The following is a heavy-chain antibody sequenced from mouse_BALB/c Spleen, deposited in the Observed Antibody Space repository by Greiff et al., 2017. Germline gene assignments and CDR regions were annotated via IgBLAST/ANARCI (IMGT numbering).Heavy chain of an antibody. CDR2: ISSGSSTI. D-gene: IGHD2-4*01. Sequence: EVKLMESGGGLVQPGGSRKLSCAASGFTFSSFGMHWVRQAPEKGLEWVAYISSGSSTIYYADTVKGRFTISRDNPKNTLFLQMTSLRSEDTAMYYCARYYDYDGFDYWGQGTTLTVSS. CDR1: GFTFSSFG. J-gene: IGHJ2*01. V-gene: IGHV5-17*02. CDR3: ARYYDYDGFDY.